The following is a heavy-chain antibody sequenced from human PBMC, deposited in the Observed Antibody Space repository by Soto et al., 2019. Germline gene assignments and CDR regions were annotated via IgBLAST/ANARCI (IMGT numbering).Heavy chain of an antibody. CDR1: GYSLTSYW. J-gene: IGHJ5*02. Sequence: GESLKISCKGSGYSLTSYWIGWVRQMPGKGLEWMGIIYPGDSDTRYSPSFQGQVTISADKSISTAYLQWSSLKASDTAMYYCARRTGHLYYDFWSGSTTHNWFDPWGQGTLVTVSS. CDR2: IYPGDSDT. D-gene: IGHD3-3*01. V-gene: IGHV5-51*01. CDR3: ARRTGHLYYDFWSGSTTHNWFDP.